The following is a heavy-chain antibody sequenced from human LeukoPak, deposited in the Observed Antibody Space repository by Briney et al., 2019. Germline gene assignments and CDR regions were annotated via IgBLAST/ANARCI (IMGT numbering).Heavy chain of an antibody. CDR2: ISWNSGSI. J-gene: IGHJ4*02. V-gene: IGHV3-9*01. Sequence: GGSLRLSCAASGSTFDDYAMHWVRQAPGKGLEWVSGISWNSGSIGYADSVKGRFTISRDNAKNSLYLQMNSLRAEDTALYYCAKDISHYYDSSVGWGQGTLVTVSS. D-gene: IGHD3-22*01. CDR1: GSTFDDYA. CDR3: AKDISHYYDSSVG.